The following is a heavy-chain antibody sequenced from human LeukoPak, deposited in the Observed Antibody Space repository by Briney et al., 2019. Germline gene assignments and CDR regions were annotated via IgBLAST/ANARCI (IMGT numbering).Heavy chain of an antibody. D-gene: IGHD1-1*01. Sequence: QPGGSLRLSCAASGFTFSSYAMSWFRQAPGKGLEWVGFIRSKAYGGTTEYAASVKGRFTISRDDSKSIAYLQMNSLKTEDTAVYYCTRDLEGWELEVVDYGMDVWGQGTTVTVSS. V-gene: IGHV3-49*03. J-gene: IGHJ6*02. CDR3: TRDLEGWELEVVDYGMDV. CDR2: IRSKAYGGTT. CDR1: GFTFSSYA.